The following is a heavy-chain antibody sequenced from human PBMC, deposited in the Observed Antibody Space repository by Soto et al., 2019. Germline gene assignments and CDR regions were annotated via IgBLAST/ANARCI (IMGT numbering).Heavy chain of an antibody. CDR3: ARELPARYYCFAF. Sequence: PSQTLSLTCAISGDSVSSNSGAWDWIRQSPSRGLEWLGRTYYRSKWYTDYAVSVKSRITINPDTSKNQFSLQLNSVTPEDTAVYFCARELPARYYCFAFWGQGTLVTVSS. D-gene: IGHD1-26*01. CDR1: GDSVSSNSGA. V-gene: IGHV6-1*01. J-gene: IGHJ4*02. CDR2: TYYRSKWYT.